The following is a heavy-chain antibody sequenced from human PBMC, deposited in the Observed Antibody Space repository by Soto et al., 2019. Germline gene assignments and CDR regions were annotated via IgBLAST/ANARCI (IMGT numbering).Heavy chain of an antibody. CDR3: ARVRRCSGGSCYYAYYYYYMDV. Sequence: GGSLRLSCAASGFTFSSYSMNWVRQAPGKGLEWVSSISSSSSYIYYADSVKGRFTISRDNAKNSLYLQMNSLRAEDTAVYYCARVRRCSGGSCYYAYYYYYMDVWGKGTTVIISS. CDR1: GFTFSSYS. D-gene: IGHD2-15*01. CDR2: ISSSSSYI. J-gene: IGHJ6*03. V-gene: IGHV3-21*01.